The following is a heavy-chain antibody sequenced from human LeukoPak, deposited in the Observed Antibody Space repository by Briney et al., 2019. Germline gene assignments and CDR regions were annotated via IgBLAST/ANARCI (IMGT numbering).Heavy chain of an antibody. CDR1: GGSISGYY. V-gene: IGHV4-59*01. J-gene: IGHJ4*02. CDR3: ARHESSGYYLDY. CDR2: ISYSGST. D-gene: IGHD3-22*01. Sequence: SETLSLTCTVSGGSISGYYWSWIRQPPGKGLEWIGYISYSGSTNYKRSLKSRVTISVDTSKNQFSLKLSSVTTADTAVYYCARHESSGYYLDYWGQGTLVPVSS.